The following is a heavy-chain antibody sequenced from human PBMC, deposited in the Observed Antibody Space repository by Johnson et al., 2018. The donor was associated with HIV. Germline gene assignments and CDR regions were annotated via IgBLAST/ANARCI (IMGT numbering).Heavy chain of an antibody. D-gene: IGHD2-8*01. CDR1: GFTFSSYW. J-gene: IGHJ3*02. CDR2: INWSGIST. CDR3: ARDRREDGYCTNGVCYLRPGAFDI. Sequence: VQLVESGGGLVQPGGSLRLSCAASGFTFSSYWMSWVRQAPGKGLEWVSGINWSGISTGYADSVKGRFTISRDNAKNSLYLQLNSLRVEDTALYYCARDRREDGYCTNGVCYLRPGAFDIWGQGTMVTVSS. V-gene: IGHV3-20*04.